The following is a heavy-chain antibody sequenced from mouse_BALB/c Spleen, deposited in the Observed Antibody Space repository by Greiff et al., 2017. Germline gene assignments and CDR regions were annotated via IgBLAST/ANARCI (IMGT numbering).Heavy chain of an antibody. CDR2: INPSNGGT. Sequence: QVQLQQSGAELVKPGASVKLSCKASGYTFTSYYMYWVKQRPGQGLEWIGGINPSNGGTNFNEKFKSKATLTVDKSSSTAYMQLSSLTSEDSAVYYCTRSITPYWYFDVWGAGTTVTVSS. CDR1: GYTFTSYY. CDR3: TRSITPYWYFDV. J-gene: IGHJ1*01. D-gene: IGHD2-4*01. V-gene: IGHV1S81*02.